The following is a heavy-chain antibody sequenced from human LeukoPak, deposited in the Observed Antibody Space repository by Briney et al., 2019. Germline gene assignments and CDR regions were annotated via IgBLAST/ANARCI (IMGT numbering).Heavy chain of an antibody. J-gene: IGHJ4*02. D-gene: IGHD3-10*01. CDR1: GFTFSTYW. CDR2: IKQDGSEK. CDR3: ARDSRSGSSVALDY. V-gene: IGHV3-7*01. Sequence: GGSLRLSCAASGFTFSTYWMSWVRQTPGKGLEWVANIKQDGSEKYYVDSVKGRFTISRDNAKNSLYLQMNSLRAEDTAVYYCARDSRSGSSVALDYWGQGTLVTVSS.